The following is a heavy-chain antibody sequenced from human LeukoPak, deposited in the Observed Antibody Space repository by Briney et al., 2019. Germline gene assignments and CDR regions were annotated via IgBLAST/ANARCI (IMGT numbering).Heavy chain of an antibody. CDR3: ANSRDIIHYAAFDY. CDR1: GASITGGGYY. J-gene: IGHJ4*02. Sequence: SETLSLTCTVSGASITGGGYYWSWIRQHPGKGLEWIGYIHYSGDTYYNPSLKSQVTISLDTSKNQFSLKLSSVTAADTAVYYCANSRDIIHYAAFDYWGQGTLVTVSS. CDR2: IHYSGDT. D-gene: IGHD4-17*01. V-gene: IGHV4-31*01.